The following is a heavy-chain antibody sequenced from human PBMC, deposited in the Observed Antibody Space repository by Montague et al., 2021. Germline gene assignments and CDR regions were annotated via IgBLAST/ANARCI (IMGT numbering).Heavy chain of an antibody. D-gene: IGHD2-15*01. CDR1: GGSISSASYY. CDR2: IYYNGTT. J-gene: IGHJ5*02. Sequence: SETLSLTCTVSGGSISSASYYWGWIRQPPGKGLEFIGVIYYNGTTYHNPSLKSLVTVSMDTSKNQFSLKLSSMTAADTAVYYCARSLYCRGGSCYSGFDPWGQGPWSPPPQ. V-gene: IGHV4-39*01. CDR3: ARSLYCRGGSCYSGFDP.